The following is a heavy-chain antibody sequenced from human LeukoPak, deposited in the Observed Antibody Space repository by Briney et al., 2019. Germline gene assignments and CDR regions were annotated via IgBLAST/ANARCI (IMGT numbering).Heavy chain of an antibody. CDR2: IYTSGST. V-gene: IGHV4-61*02. D-gene: IGHD2-21*01. CDR3: ARAYSPFDY. J-gene: IGHJ4*02. CDR1: GGSISSGSYY. Sequence: PSETLSLTCTVSGGSISSGSYYWSWIRQPAGKGLEWIGRIYTSGSTNYNPSLKSRVTISVDTSKNQFSLKLSSVTAADTAVYYCARAYSPFDYWGQGTLVTVSS.